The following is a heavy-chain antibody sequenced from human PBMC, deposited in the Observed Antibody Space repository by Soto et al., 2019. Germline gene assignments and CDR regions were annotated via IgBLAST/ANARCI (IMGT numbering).Heavy chain of an antibody. CDR1: GFTFSSYA. D-gene: IGHD1-26*01. CDR3: ARDVWMGELLHWYFDL. CDR2: ISYDGSNK. V-gene: IGHV3-30-3*01. Sequence: QVQLVESGGGVVQPGRSLRLSCEASGFTFSSYAMHWVRQAPGKGLEWVAVISYDGSNKYYADSVKGRFTISRDNSKNTLYLQMNSLRAEDTAVYYCARDVWMGELLHWYFDLWGRGTLVTVSS. J-gene: IGHJ2*01.